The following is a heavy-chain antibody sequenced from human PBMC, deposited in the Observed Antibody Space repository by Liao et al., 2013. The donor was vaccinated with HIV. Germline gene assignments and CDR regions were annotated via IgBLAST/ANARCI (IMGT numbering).Heavy chain of an antibody. CDR2: INHSGST. D-gene: IGHD1-26*01. V-gene: IGHV4-34*01. Sequence: QVQLQQWGAGLLKPSETLSLTCAVYGGSFSGYYWSWIRQPPGKGLEWIGEINHSGSTNYNPSLKSRVTISIATSKNQVSLEVTSVTAADTAVYYCARGTTWERALDSWGQGTLVAVSS. CDR3: ARGTTWERALDS. CDR1: GGSFSGYY. J-gene: IGHJ4*02.